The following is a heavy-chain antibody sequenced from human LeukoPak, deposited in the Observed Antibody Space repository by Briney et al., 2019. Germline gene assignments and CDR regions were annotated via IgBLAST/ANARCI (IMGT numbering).Heavy chain of an antibody. D-gene: IGHD3-22*01. Sequence: KPSETLSLTCTVSGGSISSGDYYWTWIRQPPGKGLEWIGFINDSGSTYYNPSLKSRVTISVDTSKNQFSLKLSSVTAADTAVYSCARAGDYYVSSGYYRPFDYWGQGTLVTVSS. CDR2: INDSGST. J-gene: IGHJ4*02. V-gene: IGHV4-30-4*01. CDR1: GGSISSGDYY. CDR3: ARAGDYYVSSGYYRPFDY.